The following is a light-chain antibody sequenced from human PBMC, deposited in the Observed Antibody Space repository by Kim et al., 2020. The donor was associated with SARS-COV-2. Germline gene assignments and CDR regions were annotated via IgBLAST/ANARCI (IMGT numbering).Light chain of an antibody. J-gene: IGKJ1*01. V-gene: IGKV3-15*01. CDR1: QSVSSN. Sequence: EIVMTQSPATLSVSPGERATLSCRASQSVSSNLAWYQQKPGQAPRLLIYGASTRATGIPARFSGSGSGTEFTLTISSLQSEDFAVYYCKQYNNGPWTFGQGTKVDIK. CDR3: KQYNNGPWT. CDR2: GAS.